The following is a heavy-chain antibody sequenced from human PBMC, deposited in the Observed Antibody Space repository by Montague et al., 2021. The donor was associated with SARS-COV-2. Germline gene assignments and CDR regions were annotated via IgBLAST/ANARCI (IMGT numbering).Heavy chain of an antibody. J-gene: IGHJ3*01. Sequence: SLRLSCAASGFIFSNFGMHWVRQAPGKGLEWVALISYEGSVQFYADSVKGRFTISRDNSQNTLYLQMNSLRLDDTAVYYCVRGAPNSSSAFDAWGQGTMVTVSS. V-gene: IGHV3-30*03. D-gene: IGHD6-13*01. CDR2: ISYEGSVQ. CDR1: GFIFSNFG. CDR3: VRGAPNSSSAFDA.